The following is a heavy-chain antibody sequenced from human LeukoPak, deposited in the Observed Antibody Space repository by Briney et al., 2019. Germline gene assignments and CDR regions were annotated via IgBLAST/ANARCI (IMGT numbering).Heavy chain of an antibody. J-gene: IGHJ4*02. Sequence: GGSLRLSCAASGFTFSRYEMNWVRQAPGKGLEWVSYISSSGSTIYYADSVKGRFTISRDNAKNSLYLQMNSLRAEDTAVYYCARDREYSSGWYRGDFDYGGQGTLVTVSA. CDR1: GFTFSRYE. CDR2: ISSSGSTI. D-gene: IGHD6-19*01. V-gene: IGHV3-48*03. CDR3: ARDREYSSGWYRGDFDY.